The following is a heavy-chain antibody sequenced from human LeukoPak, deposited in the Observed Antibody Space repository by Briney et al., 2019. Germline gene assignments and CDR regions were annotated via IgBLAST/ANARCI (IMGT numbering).Heavy chain of an antibody. D-gene: IGHD2-15*01. Sequence: SETLSLTCAVSGGSISSSNWWSWVRQPPGKGLGWIGEIYHSGSTNYNPSLKSRVTISVDKSKNQFSLKLSSVTAADTAVYYCAKSGGYRLLGYCSGGSCSFDYWGQGTLVTVSS. V-gene: IGHV4-4*02. J-gene: IGHJ4*02. CDR1: GGSISSSNW. CDR2: IYHSGST. CDR3: AKSGGYRLLGYCSGGSCSFDY.